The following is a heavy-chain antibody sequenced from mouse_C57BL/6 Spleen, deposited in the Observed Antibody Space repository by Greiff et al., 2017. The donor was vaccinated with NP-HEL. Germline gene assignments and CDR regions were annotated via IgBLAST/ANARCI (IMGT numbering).Heavy chain of an antibody. CDR2: IDSSDSYT. Sequence: VQLQQPGAELVKPWASVKLSCKASGYTFTCYWMQWVKQRPGQGLEWIGEIDSSDSYTNYNQKFKGKATLTVDTSASTAYMQLSRLTSEDSAVYYCAREGNLDYWGQGTTLTVSS. V-gene: IGHV1-50*01. CDR3: AREGNLDY. CDR1: GYTFTCYW. J-gene: IGHJ2*01.